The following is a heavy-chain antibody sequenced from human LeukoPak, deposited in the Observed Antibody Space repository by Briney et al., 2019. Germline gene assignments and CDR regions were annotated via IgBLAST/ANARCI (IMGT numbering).Heavy chain of an antibody. CDR1: GVTFSSYG. CDR3: ARGSTMMTTWPEF. Sequence: PGRSLRLSCATSGVTFSSYGIHWVRQAPGKGLEWVGVIWYDKENTYYGDSVKSRFTISRDNSKKTLYIQMNSLGAEDTAVYYCARGSTMMTTWPEFWGQGTLVTVSS. J-gene: IGHJ4*02. V-gene: IGHV3-33*01. CDR2: IWYDKENT. D-gene: IGHD3-22*01.